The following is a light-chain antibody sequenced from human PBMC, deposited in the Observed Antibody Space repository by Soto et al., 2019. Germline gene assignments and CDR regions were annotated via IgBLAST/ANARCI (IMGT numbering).Light chain of an antibody. J-gene: IGLJ2*01. CDR3: AAWDGSLSGLV. V-gene: IGLV1-47*02. CDR2: SNN. Sequence: QSVLTQPPSASGTPGQRVTISCSGSSSNIGSNYVYWYQQLPGTAPKLLIYSNNQRPSGVPDRFSGSKSGTSASLAISGLRSEDEADYYCAAWDGSLSGLVFGGGTKLTVL. CDR1: SSNIGSNY.